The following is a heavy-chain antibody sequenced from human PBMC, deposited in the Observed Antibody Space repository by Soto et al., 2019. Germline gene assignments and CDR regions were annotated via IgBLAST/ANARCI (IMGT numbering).Heavy chain of an antibody. D-gene: IGHD1-7*01. V-gene: IGHV4-30-2*01. CDR2: IYHSGST. CDR1: GGSISSGGYS. Sequence: KPSETLSLTCAVSGGSISSGGYSWSWIRQPPGKGLEWIGYIYHSGSTYYNPSLKSRVTISVDRSKNQFSLKLSSVTAADTAVYYCARDSFHLTGTTGYYYGMDVWGQGTTVTVSS. J-gene: IGHJ6*02. CDR3: ARDSFHLTGTTGYYYGMDV.